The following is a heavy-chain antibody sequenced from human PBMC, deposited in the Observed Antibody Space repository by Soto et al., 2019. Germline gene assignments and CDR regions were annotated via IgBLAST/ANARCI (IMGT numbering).Heavy chain of an antibody. V-gene: IGHV3-66*04. CDR1: GFTVSSNY. J-gene: IGHJ6*02. Sequence: PGGSLRLSCAASGFTVSSNYMSWVRQAPGKGLEWVSVIYNGGSKYYADSVKGRFTISRDNSKNTLYLQMNSLRAEDTAVYYCARHLLFAVAGKNYYYGMDVWGQGTTVTVSS. CDR3: ARHLLFAVAGKNYYYGMDV. D-gene: IGHD6-19*01. CDR2: IYNGGSK.